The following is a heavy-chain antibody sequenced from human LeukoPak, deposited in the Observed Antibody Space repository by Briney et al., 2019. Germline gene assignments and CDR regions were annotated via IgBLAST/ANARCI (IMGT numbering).Heavy chain of an antibody. J-gene: IGHJ4*02. CDR3: ARAKPKNMVRGLIMRRESRYYFDY. Sequence: GGSLRLSCAASGFTFSSYGMSWVRQAPGKGLEWVSAISGSGGSTYYADSVKGRFTISRDNSKNTLYLQMNSLRAEDTAVYYCARAKPKNMVRGLIMRRESRYYFDYWGQGTLVTVSS. D-gene: IGHD3-10*01. CDR1: GFTFSSYG. V-gene: IGHV3-23*01. CDR2: ISGSGGST.